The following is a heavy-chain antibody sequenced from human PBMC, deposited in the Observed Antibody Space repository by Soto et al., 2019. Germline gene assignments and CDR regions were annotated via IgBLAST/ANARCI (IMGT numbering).Heavy chain of an antibody. CDR2: ISWNSGSI. CDR1: GFTFDDYA. Sequence: EVQLVESGGGLVQPGRSLRLSCAASGFTFDDYAMHWVRQAPGKGLEWVSGISWNSGSIGYADSVKGRFTISRDNAKNSLYLQMNSLRAEDTALYYCAKGLTGYDARIDPWGQGSLVTVSS. J-gene: IGHJ5*02. V-gene: IGHV3-9*01. CDR3: AKGLTGYDARIDP. D-gene: IGHD5-12*01.